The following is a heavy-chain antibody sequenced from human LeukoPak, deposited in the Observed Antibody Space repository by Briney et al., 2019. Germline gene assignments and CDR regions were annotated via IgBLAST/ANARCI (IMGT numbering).Heavy chain of an antibody. CDR1: GFTFSTYA. CDR3: AKDIGSYYDY. V-gene: IGHV3-30*02. Sequence: GGSLRLSCAASGFTFSTYAMHWVRQAPGKGLVWVTFIQYDGSKKYYADSVKGRFTISRDNSKNTLYLEMNSLRAEDTAVYYCAKDIGSYYDYWGQGILVTVSS. CDR2: IQYDGSKK. D-gene: IGHD3-10*01. J-gene: IGHJ4*02.